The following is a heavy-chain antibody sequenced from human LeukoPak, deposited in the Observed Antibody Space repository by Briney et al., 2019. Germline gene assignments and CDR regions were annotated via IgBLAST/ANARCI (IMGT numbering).Heavy chain of an antibody. V-gene: IGHV4-31*03. Sequence: SETLSLTCTVSGGSINNGGYYWSWIRQHPGKGLEWIGYIYYSGSSYYNPSLRSRVTISVDTSKNHFSLKLSSVTAADTAVYYCARETASDILTGYYYSNWFDPWGQGTLVTVSS. CDR3: ARETASDILTGYYYSNWFDP. CDR1: GGSINNGGYY. CDR2: IYYSGSS. J-gene: IGHJ5*02. D-gene: IGHD3-9*01.